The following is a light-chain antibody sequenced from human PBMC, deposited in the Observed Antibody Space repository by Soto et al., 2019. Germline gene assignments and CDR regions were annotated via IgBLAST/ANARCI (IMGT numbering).Light chain of an antibody. CDR3: QQYGTT. V-gene: IGKV3-20*01. J-gene: IGKJ1*01. CDR1: QSVSNY. CDR2: GAS. Sequence: EIVLTQSPGTLSLSPGERATLSCRASQSVSNYLAWYQQKPGQAPRLLIYGASSRATGIPDRFSGSGSGTDFTLTISRLEPEDFAVYYCQQYGTTFGQGTKVEIK.